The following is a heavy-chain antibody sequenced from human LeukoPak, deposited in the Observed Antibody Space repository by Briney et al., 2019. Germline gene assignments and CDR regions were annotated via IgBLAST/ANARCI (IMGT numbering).Heavy chain of an antibody. J-gene: IGHJ5*02. D-gene: IGHD3-3*02. CDR2: ISSSGSTM. CDR3: TRGFDISDH. V-gene: IGHV3-48*04. CDR1: GLTFSSYS. Sequence: GGSLRLSCAVSGLTFSSYSMNWDRQAPGKGLEWLSYISSSGSTMYYADSVKGRFTISRDNAKNSLYLQMNSLRVEDTAMYYCTRGFDISDHWGQGTVVTVSS.